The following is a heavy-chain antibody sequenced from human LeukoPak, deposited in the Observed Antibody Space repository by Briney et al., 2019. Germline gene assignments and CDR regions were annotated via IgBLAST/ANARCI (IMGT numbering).Heavy chain of an antibody. CDR3: ATDQYTSYYYHRSGDAFDI. V-gene: IGHV1-18*01. CDR2: VCAYYGNS. D-gene: IGHD3-22*01. Sequence: GASENVSCKGSGYTFTSYGISWVGQAPGRGLEWVGWVCAYYGNSTCAQKLQGSVPMTTDTSTSTAYMELRTLRSDAPAVYHCATDQYTSYYYHRSGDAFDIWGQGTMVTVSS. CDR1: GYTFTSYG. J-gene: IGHJ3*02.